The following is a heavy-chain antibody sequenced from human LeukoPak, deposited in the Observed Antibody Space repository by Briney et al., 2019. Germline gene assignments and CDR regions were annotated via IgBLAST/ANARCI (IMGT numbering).Heavy chain of an antibody. D-gene: IGHD2-2*01. CDR1: GGSISSYY. CDR2: IYTSGST. CDR3: ARLVDCSSTSCYPDY. J-gene: IGHJ4*02. Sequence: PSETLSLTCTVSGGSISSYYWSWIRQPAGKGLEWIGRIYTSGSTNYNPSLKSRVTMSVDTSKNQFSLKLSSVTAADTAVYYCARLVDCSSTSCYPDYWGQGTLVTVSS. V-gene: IGHV4-4*07.